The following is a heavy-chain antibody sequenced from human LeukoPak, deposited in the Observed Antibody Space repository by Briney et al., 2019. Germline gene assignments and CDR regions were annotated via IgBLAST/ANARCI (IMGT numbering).Heavy chain of an antibody. CDR2: IFHSGDT. Sequence: SETLSLTCAVSGDSISNNNRWSWVRQPPGKGLEWIGEIFHSGDTNYKPSLKSRVTISVDKSKNQFSLKLSSVTAADTAVYYCAGAHCGGDCYSGRAFDIWGQGTMVTVSS. J-gene: IGHJ3*02. CDR3: AGAHCGGDCYSGRAFDI. D-gene: IGHD2-21*02. V-gene: IGHV4-4*02. CDR1: GDSISNNNR.